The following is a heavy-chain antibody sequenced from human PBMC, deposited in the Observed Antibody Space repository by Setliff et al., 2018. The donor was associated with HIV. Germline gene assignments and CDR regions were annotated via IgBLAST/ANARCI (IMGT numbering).Heavy chain of an antibody. CDR1: GYSFTKYV. Sequence: ASVKVSCKASGYSFTKYVMHWVRQAPGQRLEWMGWINAGNDNTKYSQKFQGRVTITRDTSANTAYMELSSLRSEDTAVYYCARFRKFQLVGALDYWGQGTLVTVSS. CDR3: ARFRKFQLVGALDY. D-gene: IGHD1-26*01. CDR2: INAGNDNT. J-gene: IGHJ4*02. V-gene: IGHV1-3*01.